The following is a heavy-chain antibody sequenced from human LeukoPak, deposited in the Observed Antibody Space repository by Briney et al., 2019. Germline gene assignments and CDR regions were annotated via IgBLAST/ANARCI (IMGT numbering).Heavy chain of an antibody. CDR1: GGSFSGYY. CDR3: ARRLGVDYGGYYFDY. V-gene: IGHV4-34*01. J-gene: IGHJ4*02. Sequence: SETLSLTCAVYGGSFSGYYWSWIRQPPGKGLEWIGEINHSGSTNYNPSLKSRVTISVDTSKNQFSLKLSSVTAADTAVYYCARRLGVDYGGYYFDYWGQGTLVTVSS. D-gene: IGHD4-23*01. CDR2: INHSGST.